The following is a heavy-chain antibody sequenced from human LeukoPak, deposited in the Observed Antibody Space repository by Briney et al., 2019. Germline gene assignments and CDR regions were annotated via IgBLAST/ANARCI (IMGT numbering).Heavy chain of an antibody. D-gene: IGHD4-17*01. CDR3: ARDLYGDYVPY. J-gene: IGHJ4*02. CDR1: GFTFSSYG. Sequence: QPGGTLRLSCAASGFTFSSYGMNWVRQAPGKGLEWVSAISGSGGSTDYAESVKGRFTISRDSSKNTLYLQMNSLRPEDTSVYYCARDLYGDYVPYWGQGTLVTVSS. V-gene: IGHV3-23*01. CDR2: ISGSGGST.